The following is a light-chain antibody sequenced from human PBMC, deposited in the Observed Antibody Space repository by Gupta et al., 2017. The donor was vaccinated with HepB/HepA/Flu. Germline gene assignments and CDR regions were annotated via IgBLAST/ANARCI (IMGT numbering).Light chain of an antibody. CDR2: DVS. J-gene: IGKJ4*01. CDR3: QHRLRWPLT. Sequence: VLTQSPSALSVSPGGRATLSCRASEDIETYLAWYQQRPGQPPRLLIYDVSVRATGIPARFSGRGSGTDFTLIIDTLQPEDLGLYYCQHRLRWPLTFGGGTKVGI. V-gene: IGKV3-11*01. CDR1: EDIETY.